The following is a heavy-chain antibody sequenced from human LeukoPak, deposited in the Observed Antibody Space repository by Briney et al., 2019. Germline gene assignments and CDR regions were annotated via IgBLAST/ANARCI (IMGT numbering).Heavy chain of an antibody. Sequence: GGSLRLSCAASGFTFSSYAMHWVRQAPGKGLEWVAAISYDGSNKYSADSVKGRFTISRDNSKNTLYLQMNSLRADDTAVYYCARRGWFGELFPANYWGQGTLVTVSS. CDR1: GFTFSSYA. J-gene: IGHJ4*02. V-gene: IGHV3-30*04. CDR3: ARRGWFGELFPANY. D-gene: IGHD3-10*01. CDR2: ISYDGSNK.